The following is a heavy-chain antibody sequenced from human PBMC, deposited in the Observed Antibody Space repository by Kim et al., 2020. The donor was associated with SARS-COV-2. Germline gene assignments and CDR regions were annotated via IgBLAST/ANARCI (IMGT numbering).Heavy chain of an antibody. CDR2: ISYDGSNK. V-gene: IGHV3-30-3*01. CDR3: ARERSYDSSDFLDY. CDR1: GFTFSSYA. J-gene: IGHJ4*02. Sequence: GGSLRLSCAASGFTFSSYAMHWVRQAPGKGLEWVAVISYDGSNKYYADSVKGRFTISRDNSKNTLYLQMNSLRAEDTAVYYCARERSYDSSDFLDYWGQGTLVTVSS. D-gene: IGHD3-22*01.